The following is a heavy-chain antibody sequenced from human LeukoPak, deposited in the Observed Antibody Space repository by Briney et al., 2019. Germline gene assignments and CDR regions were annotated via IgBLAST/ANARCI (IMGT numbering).Heavy chain of an antibody. J-gene: IGHJ4*02. CDR1: RFTLSVSW. CDR2: IKFDDGRKK. CDR3: ATDRIKVVPPAIVFAN. V-gene: IGHV3-7*01. D-gene: IGHD2-2*01. Sequence: PVGSLRLSCAASRFTLSVSWMSWGPEAPREGVWWGSTIKFDDGRKKHYWDSVKGRLTISRDNARKSLYLQMNSLTAEDTAVYYCATDRIKVVPPAIVFANWGLGTLVTVSS.